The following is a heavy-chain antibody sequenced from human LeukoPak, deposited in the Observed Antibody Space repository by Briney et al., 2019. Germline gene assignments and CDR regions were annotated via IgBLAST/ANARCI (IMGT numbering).Heavy chain of an antibody. J-gene: IGHJ4*02. CDR1: GFTFSSYS. CDR2: ISWSSDII. CDR3: ARVSQQLVPS. Sequence: GGSLRLSCVDSGFTFSSYSMNWVRQAPGRGLEWVSYISWSSDIIYYAGSVKGRFTISRDNSRNSLYLQMNSLRADDTAVYYCARVSQQLVPSWGQGTLVTVSS. V-gene: IGHV3-48*01. D-gene: IGHD6-13*01.